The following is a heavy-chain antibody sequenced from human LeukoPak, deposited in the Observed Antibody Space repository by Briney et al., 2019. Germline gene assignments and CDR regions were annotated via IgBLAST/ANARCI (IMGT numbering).Heavy chain of an antibody. CDR3: AKGPSNFIAAADNFDY. V-gene: IGHV3-23*01. CDR1: GFTFRSYA. D-gene: IGHD6-13*01. CDR2: ISGSGGST. Sequence: PGGSLRLSCAASGFTFRSYAMSWVRQAPGKGLEWVSAISGSGGSTYYADSVKGRFTISRDNSKNTLYLQMNSLRAEDTAVYYCAKGPSNFIAAADNFDYWGQGTLVTVSS. J-gene: IGHJ4*02.